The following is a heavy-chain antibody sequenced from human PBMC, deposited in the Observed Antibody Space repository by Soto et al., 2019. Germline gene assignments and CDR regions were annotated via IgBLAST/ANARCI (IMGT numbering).Heavy chain of an antibody. CDR3: ARHDSNGDFDF. CDR2: IYPGDSDT. D-gene: IGHD2-8*01. Sequence: PGESLKISCKGSGYTFTDYWIGWVRQLPGKGLEWMGIIYPGDSDTRYSPSFQGHVTITVDTSTSAAYLQWNTLKASDTAMYYCARHDSNGDFDFWGQGTQVTVSS. V-gene: IGHV5-51*01. CDR1: GYTFTDYW. J-gene: IGHJ4*02.